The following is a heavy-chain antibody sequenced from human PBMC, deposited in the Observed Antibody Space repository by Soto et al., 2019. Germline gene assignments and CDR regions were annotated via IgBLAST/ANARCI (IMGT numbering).Heavy chain of an antibody. Sequence: GESLKISCAASGFTFSSYSMNWVRQAPGKGLEWVSSISSSSSYIYYADSVKGRFTISRDNAKNSLYLQMNSLRAEDTAVYYCARDEGSGSHPYYYYYYMDVWGKGTTVTVSS. CDR3: ARDEGSGSHPYYYYYYMDV. J-gene: IGHJ6*03. CDR2: ISSSSSYI. V-gene: IGHV3-21*01. D-gene: IGHD3-10*01. CDR1: GFTFSSYS.